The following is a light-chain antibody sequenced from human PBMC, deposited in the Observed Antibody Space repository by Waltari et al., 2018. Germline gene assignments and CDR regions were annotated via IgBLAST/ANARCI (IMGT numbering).Light chain of an antibody. CDR2: AND. CDR1: SSTIGNNY. Sequence: QSVLTQPPSASGTPGQRVTFPCSGSSSTIGNNYVYWHQQLPGTAPKLLISANDQRPSGVPDRFSGSKSGTSASLAISGLRSEDEADYYCAAWDDSLGVWTFGGGTKLTVL. CDR3: AAWDDSLGVWT. J-gene: IGLJ2*01. V-gene: IGLV1-47*01.